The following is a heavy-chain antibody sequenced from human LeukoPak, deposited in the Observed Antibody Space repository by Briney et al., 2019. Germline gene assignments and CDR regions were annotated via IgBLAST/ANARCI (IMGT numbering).Heavy chain of an antibody. CDR3: ARTQANYDSSGYPIDY. CDR1: GFTFSSYA. CDR2: IYYSGST. V-gene: IGHV4-59*01. Sequence: GSLRLSCAASGFTFSSYAMSWLRQPPGRGLEWIGYIYYSGSTNYNPSLKSRVTISVDTSKNQFSLKLSSVTAADTAVYYCARTQANYDSSGYPIDYWGQGTLVTVSS. D-gene: IGHD3-22*01. J-gene: IGHJ4*02.